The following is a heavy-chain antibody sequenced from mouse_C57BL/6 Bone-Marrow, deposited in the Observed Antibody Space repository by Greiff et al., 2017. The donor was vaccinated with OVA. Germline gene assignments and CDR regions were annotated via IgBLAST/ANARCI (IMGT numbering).Heavy chain of an antibody. V-gene: IGHV1-26*01. CDR3: ARMGLGYFDY. Sequence: EVQLQQSGPELVKPGASVKISCKASGYTFTDYYMNWVKQSHGKSLEWIGDINPNNGGTSYNQKFKRKATLTVDKSSSTAYMELRSLTSEDSAVYYCARMGLGYFDYWGQGTTLTGSS. J-gene: IGHJ2*01. CDR1: GYTFTDYY. CDR2: INPNNGGT.